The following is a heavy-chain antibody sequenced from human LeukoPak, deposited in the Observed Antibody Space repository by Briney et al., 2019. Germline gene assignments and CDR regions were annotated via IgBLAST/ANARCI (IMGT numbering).Heavy chain of an antibody. Sequence: SETLSLTCTVSGGSISSSSYYWGWIRQPPGKGLEWIGSIYYSGSTYCNPSLKSRVTISVDTSKNQFSLKLSSVTAADTAVYYCARRGLWRLVSWFDPWGQGTLVTVSS. CDR2: IYYSGST. CDR3: ARRGLWRLVSWFDP. D-gene: IGHD3-9*01. V-gene: IGHV4-39*01. J-gene: IGHJ5*02. CDR1: GGSISSSSYY.